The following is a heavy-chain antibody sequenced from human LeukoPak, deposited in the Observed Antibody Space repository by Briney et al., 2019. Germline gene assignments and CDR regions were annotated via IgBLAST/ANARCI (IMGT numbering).Heavy chain of an antibody. J-gene: IGHJ4*02. CDR1: GFTFSSYS. CDR2: ISSSSSYI. CDR3: ARNAREPSSGYYPPFDY. Sequence: GGSLRLSCAASGFTFSSYSMNWVRQAPGKGLEWVSSISSSSSYIYYADSVKGRFTISRDNAKNSLYLQMNSLRAEDTAVHYCARNAREPSSGYYPPFDYWGQGTLVTVSS. V-gene: IGHV3-21*01. D-gene: IGHD3-22*01.